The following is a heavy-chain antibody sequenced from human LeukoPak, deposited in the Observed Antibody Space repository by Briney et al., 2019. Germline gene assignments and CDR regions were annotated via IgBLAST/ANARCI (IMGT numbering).Heavy chain of an antibody. CDR1: GYTFTGYY. Sequence: ASVKVSCKASGYTFTGYYMHWVRQAPGQGLEWMGWINPNSGGTNYAQKFQGRVTMTRDTSISTAYMELSRLRSDDTAVYYCARDRTTVTTVVYWFDPWGQGTLVTVSS. D-gene: IGHD4-11*01. J-gene: IGHJ5*02. V-gene: IGHV1-2*02. CDR3: ARDRTTVTTVVYWFDP. CDR2: INPNSGGT.